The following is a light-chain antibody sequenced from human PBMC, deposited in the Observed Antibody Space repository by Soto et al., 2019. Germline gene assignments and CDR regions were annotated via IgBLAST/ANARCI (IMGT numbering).Light chain of an antibody. CDR1: SSDVGGYNY. CDR3: SSYTCSSTPYV. J-gene: IGLJ1*01. CDR2: EVS. Sequence: QSALTQPASVSGSPGQSITISCTGTSSDVGGYNYVSWYQQHPGKAPKLMIYEVSNRPSGVSNRFSGSKSGNTASLTISGLHAEDEADYYCSSYTCSSTPYVFRTGTKLTVL. V-gene: IGLV2-14*01.